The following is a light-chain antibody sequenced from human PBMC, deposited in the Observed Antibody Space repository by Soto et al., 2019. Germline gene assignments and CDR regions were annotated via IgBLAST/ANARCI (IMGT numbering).Light chain of an antibody. V-gene: IGKV1-5*01. CDR1: QSISSW. CDR2: DAS. Sequence: DIQMTQSPSTLSASVGDRVTITCRASQSISSWLAWYQQKPGKAPKLLIYDASSLESGVPSRFSGSGSGTEFTLTISSLQTDDVATYDCQQYNSYSWTFGQGTKVEIK. J-gene: IGKJ1*01. CDR3: QQYNSYSWT.